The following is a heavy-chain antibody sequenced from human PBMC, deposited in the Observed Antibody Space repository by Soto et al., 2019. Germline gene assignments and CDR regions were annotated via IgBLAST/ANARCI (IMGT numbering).Heavy chain of an antibody. V-gene: IGHV4-30-2*01. J-gene: IGHJ5*02. CDR3: ARDRVDYYDSSGYYSGFDP. CDR1: GGSISSGGYS. D-gene: IGHD3-22*01. CDR2: IYHSGST. Sequence: QLQLQESGSGLVKPSQTLSLTCAVSGGSISSGGYSWSWIRQPAGKGLEWIGYIYHSGSTYYNPSLKSRVTISVDRSKNQFSLKLSSVTPADTAVYYCARDRVDYYDSSGYYSGFDPWGQGTLVTVSS.